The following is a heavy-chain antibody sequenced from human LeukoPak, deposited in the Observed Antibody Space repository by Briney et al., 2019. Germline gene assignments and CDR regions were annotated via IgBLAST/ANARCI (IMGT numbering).Heavy chain of an antibody. V-gene: IGHV1-46*01. Sequence: ASVKVSCKASGYTFTDYYIHWVRQAPGQGLEWMGIINPSGGSTSYAQKFQGRVTMTRDMSTSTVYMELSSLRSEDTAVYYCATAHPAGYCSSTSCHGGYYYYYMDVWGKGTTVTVSS. J-gene: IGHJ6*03. CDR3: ATAHPAGYCSSTSCHGGYYYYYMDV. CDR2: INPSGGST. D-gene: IGHD2-2*01. CDR1: GYTFTDYY.